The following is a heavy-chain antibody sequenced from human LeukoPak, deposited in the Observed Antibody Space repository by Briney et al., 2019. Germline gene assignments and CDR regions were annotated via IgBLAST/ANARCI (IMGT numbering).Heavy chain of an antibody. D-gene: IGHD3-16*02. J-gene: IGHJ4*01. CDR3: ARLSRLEPLHN. CDR1: GYSFTTYY. V-gene: IGHV1-2*06. CDR2: INPISGGT. Sequence: ASVKVSCKASGYSFTTYYIHSVRQTPGHGLEWMGRINPISGGTDSAQKFRGRVTMTRDTSINTAYMELSSLRFDDTAIYYCARLSRLEPLHNWGQGTQVTVSS.